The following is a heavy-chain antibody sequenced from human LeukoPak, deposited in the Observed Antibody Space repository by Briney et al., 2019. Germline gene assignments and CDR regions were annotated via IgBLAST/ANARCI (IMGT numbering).Heavy chain of an antibody. Sequence: RTSETLSHTCAVYGGSFSGYYWGWIRQPPGKGLEWIGEINHSGSTNYNPSLKSRVTISVDTSKNQFSLKLSSVTAADTAVYYCTRRGHYDTFDYWGPGSLVTVSS. J-gene: IGHJ4*02. CDR1: GGSFSGYY. CDR2: INHSGST. V-gene: IGHV4-34*01. D-gene: IGHD3-22*01. CDR3: TRRGHYDTFDY.